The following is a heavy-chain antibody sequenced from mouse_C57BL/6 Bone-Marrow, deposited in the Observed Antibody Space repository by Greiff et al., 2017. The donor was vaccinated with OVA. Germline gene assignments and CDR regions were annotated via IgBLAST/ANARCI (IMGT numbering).Heavy chain of an antibody. CDR2: ISYDGSN. J-gene: IGHJ4*01. Sequence: DVKLQESGPGLVKPSQSLSLTCSVTGYSITSGYYWNWIRQFPGNKLEWMGYISYDGSNNYNPSLKNRISITRDTSKNQFFLKLNSVTTEDTATYYCARGDYDVGVWGQGTSVTVSS. D-gene: IGHD2-4*01. V-gene: IGHV3-6*01. CDR1: GYSITSGYY. CDR3: ARGDYDVGV.